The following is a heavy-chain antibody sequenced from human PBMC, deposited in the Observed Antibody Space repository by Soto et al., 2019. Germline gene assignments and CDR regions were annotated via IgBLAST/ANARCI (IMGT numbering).Heavy chain of an antibody. Sequence: QVQLQQWGAGLLKPSETLSLTCAVYGGSSSGYYWSWIRQPPGKGLEGIGEINHSGSTNYNPSLRSRVTNSVDTSKNKFSLKLSSVTAADTAVYYCARAAAAGPFHFDYWGQGTLVTVSS. J-gene: IGHJ4*02. CDR1: GGSSSGYY. V-gene: IGHV4-34*01. D-gene: IGHD6-13*01. CDR3: ARAAAAGPFHFDY. CDR2: INHSGST.